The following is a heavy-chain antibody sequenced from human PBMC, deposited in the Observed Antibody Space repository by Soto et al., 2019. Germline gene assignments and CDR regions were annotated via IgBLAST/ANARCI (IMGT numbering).Heavy chain of an antibody. Sequence: QVQLVQSGAEVKKPGASVKVSCKASGYTFSNYGISWGRQGPGQGLEGMGGISGYNGNTHYEEKVQDRIKMTTDTSTSITYLELRSLSSDDTAVYFCARDPGFGFGYSYAFAMDVWGQGTTVTVSS. CDR3: ARDPGFGFGYSYAFAMDV. D-gene: IGHD5-18*01. J-gene: IGHJ6*02. CDR1: GYTFSNYG. V-gene: IGHV1-18*01. CDR2: ISGYNGNT.